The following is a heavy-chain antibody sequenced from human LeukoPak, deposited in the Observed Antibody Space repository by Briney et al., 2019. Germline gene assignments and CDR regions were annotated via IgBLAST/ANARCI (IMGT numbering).Heavy chain of an antibody. V-gene: IGHV3-30*02. D-gene: IGHD6-13*01. J-gene: IGHJ4*02. CDR1: GFTFSSYG. CDR3: ASTSSSSWYTVFFDY. CDR2: IRYDGSNK. Sequence: GGSLRLSCAASGFTFSSYGMHWVRQAPGKGLEWVAFIRYDGSNKYYADSVKGRFTISRDNSKNTLYLQMNSLRAEDTAVYYCASTSSSSWYTVFFDYWGQETLVTVSS.